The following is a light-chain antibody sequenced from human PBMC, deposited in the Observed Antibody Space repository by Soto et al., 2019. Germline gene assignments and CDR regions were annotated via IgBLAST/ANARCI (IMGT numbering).Light chain of an antibody. J-gene: IGKJ1*01. V-gene: IGKV1-5*03. CDR2: KAS. CDR1: QSISDW. CDR3: QQYNSYSRT. Sequence: DIQMTQSPSTLSASVGDRVTITCRASQSISDWLAWYQQKPGKAPKLLIYKASSLESGVPSRFSGSGSGTDFNLTISRLQPDDFATYYCQQYNSYSRTFGQGTKVEV.